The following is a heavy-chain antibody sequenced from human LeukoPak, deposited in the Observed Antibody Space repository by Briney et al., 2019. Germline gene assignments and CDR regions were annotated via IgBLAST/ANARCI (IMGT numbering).Heavy chain of an antibody. D-gene: IGHD2-2*01. V-gene: IGHV4-4*02. Sequence: PSETLSLTCAVSGTSISLSNWWTWVRQPPGKGLEWIGEIYHSGSTYYNPSLKSRVTISVDTSKNQFSLKLSSVTAADTAVYYCAGHVPAEEAFDIWGQGTMVTVSS. CDR2: IYHSGST. J-gene: IGHJ3*02. CDR1: GTSISLSNW. CDR3: AGHVPAEEAFDI.